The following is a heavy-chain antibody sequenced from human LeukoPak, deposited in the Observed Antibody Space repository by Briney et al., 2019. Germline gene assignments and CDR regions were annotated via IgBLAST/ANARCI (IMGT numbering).Heavy chain of an antibody. CDR3: ARLTAWYYYDSSGYYYDY. CDR1: GGSISSYY. J-gene: IGHJ4*02. D-gene: IGHD3-22*01. V-gene: IGHV4-59*12. CDR2: IYYSGST. Sequence: PSETLSLTCTVSGGSISSYYWSWIRQPPGKGLEWIGYIYYSGSTNYNPSLKSRVTISVDTSKNQFSLKLSSVTAADTAVYYCARLTAWYYYDSSGYYYDYWGQGTLVTVSS.